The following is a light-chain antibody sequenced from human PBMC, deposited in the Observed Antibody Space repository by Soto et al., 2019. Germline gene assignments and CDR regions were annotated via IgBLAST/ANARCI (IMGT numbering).Light chain of an antibody. J-gene: IGKJ2*01. CDR2: GIS. V-gene: IGKV3-20*01. CDR1: QSVSNSY. CDR3: QQYSSLPHT. Sequence: ESVLTQSPGTLSLSPGERATLSCRASQSVSNSYFAWYQQKPGQPPRLLIYGISTRATGIPDRFSGSGYGTDFPLTISRLEPEDFVVYYCQQYSSLPHTFGQGTKVEVK.